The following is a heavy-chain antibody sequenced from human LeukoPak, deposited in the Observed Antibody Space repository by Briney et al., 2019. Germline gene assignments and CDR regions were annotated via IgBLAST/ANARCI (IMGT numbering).Heavy chain of an antibody. D-gene: IGHD6-19*01. CDR2: INPNSGDT. Sequence: ASVKVSCKASGYSFSGHFMDWVRQAPGQGLEWMGWINPNSGDTNYAQKFQGRVTMTRDTSINTAYMELSSLRSDDTAVYYCARGGTVAGHWYFDLRGRGTQVAVSS. CDR3: ARGGTVAGHWYFDL. CDR1: GYSFSGHF. V-gene: IGHV1-2*02. J-gene: IGHJ2*01.